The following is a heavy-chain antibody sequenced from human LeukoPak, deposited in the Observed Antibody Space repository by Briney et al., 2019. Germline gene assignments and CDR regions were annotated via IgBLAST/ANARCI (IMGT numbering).Heavy chain of an antibody. Sequence: GRSLRLSCATSRFNFNTHPMHWVRQAPGEGLEWVAVISYDGSNKQYGDSVKGRFTISRDNPKNTLHLEMNRLRVEDTAVYYCASGLSYWGPGTLVTVS. CDR2: ISYDGSNK. CDR1: RFNFNTHP. CDR3: ASGLSY. V-gene: IGHV3-30*01. D-gene: IGHD3-10*01. J-gene: IGHJ4*02.